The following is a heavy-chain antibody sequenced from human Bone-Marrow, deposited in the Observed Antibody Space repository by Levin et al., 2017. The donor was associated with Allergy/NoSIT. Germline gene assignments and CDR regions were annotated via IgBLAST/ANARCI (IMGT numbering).Heavy chain of an antibody. CDR2: VKSESDGGTT. V-gene: IGHV3-15*01. CDR1: GLTFNDAW. CDR3: TTDYFGSGSESYNYYYGMDV. D-gene: IGHD3-10*01. J-gene: IGHJ6*02. Sequence: GGSLRLSCKVSGLTFNDAWMSWVRQAPGKGLEWVGRVKSESDGGTTDFAAPVKGRFTISRDDSKDTMYLQMNSLKMEDTGVYYCTTDYFGSGSESYNYYYGMDVWGQGTTVTVSS.